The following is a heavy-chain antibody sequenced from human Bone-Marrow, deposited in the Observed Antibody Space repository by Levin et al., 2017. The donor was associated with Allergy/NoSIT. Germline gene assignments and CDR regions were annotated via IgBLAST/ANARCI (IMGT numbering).Heavy chain of an antibody. CDR3: TRRGWFGELDDGFDI. D-gene: IGHD3-10*01. V-gene: IGHV3-33*01. Sequence: GGSLRLSCAASGFTFSSYGLHWVRQAPGKGLEWVAGIWYSGSKEYYADSVKGRFTISKDNSKNTLNLQMSSLRGEDTAVYYCTRRGWFGELDDGFDIWGQGTIVTVS. J-gene: IGHJ3*02. CDR1: GFTFSSYG. CDR2: IWYSGSKE.